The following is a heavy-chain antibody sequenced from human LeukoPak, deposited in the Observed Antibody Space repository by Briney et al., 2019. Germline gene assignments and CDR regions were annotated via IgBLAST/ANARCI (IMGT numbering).Heavy chain of an antibody. J-gene: IGHJ5*02. CDR3: ARHVNIAAAGDNWFDP. D-gene: IGHD6-13*01. CDR1: GYSFTSYW. CDR2: IYPGDSDT. Sequence: GESLKISCKGSGYSFTSYWIGWVRQMPGKGLEWMGSIYPGDSDTRYSPSFQGQVTISADKSISTAYLQWSSLKASDTAMYYCARHVNIAAAGDNWFDPWGQGTLVTVSS. V-gene: IGHV5-51*01.